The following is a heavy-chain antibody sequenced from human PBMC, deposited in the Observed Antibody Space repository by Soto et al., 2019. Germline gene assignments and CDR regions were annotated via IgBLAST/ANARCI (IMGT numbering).Heavy chain of an antibody. CDR2: IWNDGSNN. V-gene: IGHV3-33*01. CDR1: GFTFNIYG. Sequence: PGGSLRLSCAASGFTFNIYGMHWVRQAPGNGLEWLAVIWNDGSNNYYANSVKGRFTISRDNSKNTLYLQMNSLRAEDTAVYYCARRQIPPPTRGAANARGGMDVWGQGTTVTVS. J-gene: IGHJ6*02. CDR3: ARRQIPPPTRGAANARGGMDV. D-gene: IGHD6-13*01.